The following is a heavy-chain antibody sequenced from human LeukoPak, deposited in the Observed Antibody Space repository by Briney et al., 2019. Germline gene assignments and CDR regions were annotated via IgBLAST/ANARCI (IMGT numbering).Heavy chain of an antibody. D-gene: IGHD5-12*01. CDR3: AKGIVAKSDDAFDI. J-gene: IGHJ3*02. Sequence: SLRLSCAASGFTFDDYAMHWVRQAPGKGLEWVSGISWNSGSIGYADSVKGRLTISRDNAKNSLYLQMNSLRAEDMALYYCAKGIVAKSDDAFDIWGQGTMVTVSS. V-gene: IGHV3-9*03. CDR2: ISWNSGSI. CDR1: GFTFDDYA.